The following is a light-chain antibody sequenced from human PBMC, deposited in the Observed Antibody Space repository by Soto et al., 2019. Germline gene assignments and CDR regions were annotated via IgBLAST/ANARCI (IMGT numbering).Light chain of an antibody. J-gene: IGLJ3*02. V-gene: IGLV2-14*01. Sequence: QSALTQPASVSGSPGQSITISCTGTSSDVGGYNYVSWYQQHPGKAPKLMIYDVSKRPSGVSNRFSGSKSGKTASLTISGPQAEDEADYYCSSYTSSSTWVFGGGTKLTVL. CDR3: SSYTSSSTWV. CDR1: SSDVGGYNY. CDR2: DVS.